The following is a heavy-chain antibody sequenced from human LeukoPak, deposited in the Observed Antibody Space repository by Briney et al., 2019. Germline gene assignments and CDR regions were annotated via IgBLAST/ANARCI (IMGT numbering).Heavy chain of an antibody. Sequence: PGGSLRLSCAASGFTFSSYGMHWVRQAPGKGLEWVAFIRYDGSNKYYADSVKGRFTISRDNSKNTLYLQMNSLRAEDTAVYYCAKDSKRYVWGSYRYTVLGWLDYWGQGTLVTVSS. CDR3: AKDSKRYVWGSYRYTVLGWLDY. V-gene: IGHV3-30*02. CDR1: GFTFSSYG. D-gene: IGHD3-16*02. J-gene: IGHJ4*02. CDR2: IRYDGSNK.